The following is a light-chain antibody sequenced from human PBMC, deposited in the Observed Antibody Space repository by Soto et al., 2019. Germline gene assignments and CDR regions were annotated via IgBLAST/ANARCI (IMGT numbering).Light chain of an antibody. CDR1: QTVSSSY. CDR3: QQYGPSPMYT. V-gene: IGKV3-20*01. J-gene: IGKJ2*01. Sequence: EIVLTQSPGTLSLSPGERATLSCRASQTVSSSYLAWYQHKPGQAPRLLIYGASTRATGIPGRFSGSASGTDFTLTISRLEPADFAVYYCQQYGPSPMYTFGQGTNLEIK. CDR2: GAS.